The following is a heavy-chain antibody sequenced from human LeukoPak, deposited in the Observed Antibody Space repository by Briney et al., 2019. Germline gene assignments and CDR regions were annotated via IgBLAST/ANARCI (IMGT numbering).Heavy chain of an antibody. V-gene: IGHV4-61*02. D-gene: IGHD1-1*01. CDR3: ARVSRRNNHYWDGWVDY. J-gene: IGHJ4*02. CDR2: IYTSGRT. Sequence: SETLSLTCTVSGGSISSGSYYWSWIRQPAGKGLEWIGRIYTSGRTNYNPSLKSRVTISVDTSKNQFSLKLSSVTAADTAVYYCARVSRRNNHYWDGWVDYWGQGTLVTVSS. CDR1: GGSISSGSYY.